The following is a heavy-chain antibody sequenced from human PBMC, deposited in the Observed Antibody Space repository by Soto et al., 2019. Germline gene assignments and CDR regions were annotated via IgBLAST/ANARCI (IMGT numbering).Heavy chain of an antibody. CDR2: IYYSGST. J-gene: IGHJ6*03. CDR3: AGRYSYGRGGYYYYYMDV. CDR1: GGSISSYY. D-gene: IGHD5-18*01. Sequence: SETLSLTCTVSGGSISSYYWSWIRQPPGKGLEWIGYIYYSGSTNYNPSLKSRVTISVDTSKNQFSLKLSSVTAADTAVYYCAGRYSYGRGGYYYYYMDVWGKGTTVTVSS. V-gene: IGHV4-59*01.